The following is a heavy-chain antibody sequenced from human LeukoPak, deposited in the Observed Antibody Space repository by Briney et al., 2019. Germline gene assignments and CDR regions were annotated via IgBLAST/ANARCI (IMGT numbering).Heavy chain of an antibody. V-gene: IGHV3-11*04. Sequence: SGGSLRLSCAASGFTFSDYYMSWIRQAPGKGLEWVSYISSSGSTIYYADSVKGRFTISRDNAKNSLYLQMNSLRAEDTAVYYCARVWVVVPEGFDPWGQGTLVTVSS. J-gene: IGHJ5*02. D-gene: IGHD2-2*01. CDR2: ISSSGSTI. CDR3: ARVWVVVPEGFDP. CDR1: GFTFSDYY.